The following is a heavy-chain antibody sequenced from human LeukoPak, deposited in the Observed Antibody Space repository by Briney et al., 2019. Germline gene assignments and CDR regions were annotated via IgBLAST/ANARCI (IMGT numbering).Heavy chain of an antibody. V-gene: IGHV3-53*01. CDR1: GFTVSSNY. Sequence: GGSLRISCAASGFTVSSNYMSWVRQAPGKGLEWLSLISTSARTHYADSVKGRFAISRDNSKNTLYLQMNTLRADDTGIYYCAKDLDSSGSYESPGDYWGQGTQVTVSS. CDR2: ISTSART. J-gene: IGHJ4*02. CDR3: AKDLDSSGSYESPGDY. D-gene: IGHD6-19*01.